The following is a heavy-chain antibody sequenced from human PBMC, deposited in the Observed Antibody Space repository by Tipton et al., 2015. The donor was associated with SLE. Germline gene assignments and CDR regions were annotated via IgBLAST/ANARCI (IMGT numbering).Heavy chain of an antibody. J-gene: IGHJ5*02. Sequence: QSGAEVKKPGSSVKVSCKASGGTFSSYAISWVRQAPGQGLEWMGRIIPIFGTANYAQKFQGRVTITADESTSTAYMELSSLRSEDTAVYYCARDLPRIAAAAGWFDPWGQGTLVTVSS. CDR1: GGTFSSYA. CDR3: ARDLPRIAAAAGWFDP. D-gene: IGHD6-13*01. CDR2: IIPIFGTA. V-gene: IGHV1-69*13.